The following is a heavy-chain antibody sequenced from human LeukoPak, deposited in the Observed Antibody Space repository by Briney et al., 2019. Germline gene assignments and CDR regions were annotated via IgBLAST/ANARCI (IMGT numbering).Heavy chain of an antibody. CDR2: ISPYNGNT. CDR1: GYTFTSYG. Sequence: GASVKVSCKASGYTFTSYGISWVRQAPGQGLEWMGWISPYNGNTNYAQKLQGRVTMTTDTSTSTAYMELRSLRSDDTAVYYCARDLERITMVRGVGDYWGQGTLVTVSA. D-gene: IGHD3-10*01. CDR3: ARDLERITMVRGVGDY. J-gene: IGHJ4*02. V-gene: IGHV1-18*01.